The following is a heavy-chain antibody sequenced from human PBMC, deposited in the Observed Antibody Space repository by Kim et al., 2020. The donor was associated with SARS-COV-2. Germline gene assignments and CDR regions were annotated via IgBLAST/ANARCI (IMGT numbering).Heavy chain of an antibody. CDR3: ARLRYFDWLLSPYYYYGMDV. CDR1: GGYFSGYY. J-gene: IGHJ6*02. D-gene: IGHD3-9*01. CDR2: INHSGST. Sequence: SETLSLTCAVYGGYFSGYYWSWIRQPPGKGLEWIGEINHSGSTNYNPSLKSRVTISVDTSKNQFSLKLSSVNAADTAVYYCARLRYFDWLLSPYYYYGMDVWGQGTTVTVAS. V-gene: IGHV4-34*01.